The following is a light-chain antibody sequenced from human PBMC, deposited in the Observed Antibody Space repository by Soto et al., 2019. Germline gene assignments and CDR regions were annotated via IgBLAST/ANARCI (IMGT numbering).Light chain of an antibody. CDR2: GAS. J-gene: IGKJ5*01. Sequence: EIFLTQSPATLSVSLWEVATLSCRASQNIRTKLAWYQQKPRQAPSLLISGASTRATGIPVRFSGSGSGTEFALAISSLQSEDVAVYYCQQYENWPSLTFGQGTRLEI. CDR3: QQYENWPSLT. V-gene: IGKV3-15*01. CDR1: QNIRTK.